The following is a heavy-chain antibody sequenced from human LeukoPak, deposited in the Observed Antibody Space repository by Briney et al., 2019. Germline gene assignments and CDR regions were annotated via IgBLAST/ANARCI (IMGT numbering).Heavy chain of an antibody. J-gene: IGHJ4*02. CDR2: ISNDGSDK. D-gene: IGHD4-11*01. Sequence: GGSLRLSCAASGFTFSAYAMHWVRQAPGKGLEWVTIISNDGSDKYYADSVKGRFTISRDNSKNTLYLQMNSLRAEDTAVYYCARSWGPYSSYASTPYWGQGTLVTVSS. V-gene: IGHV3-30-3*01. CDR3: ARSWGPYSSYASTPY. CDR1: GFTFSAYA.